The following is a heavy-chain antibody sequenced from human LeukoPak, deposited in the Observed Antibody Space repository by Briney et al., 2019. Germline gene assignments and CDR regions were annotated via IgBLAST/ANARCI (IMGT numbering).Heavy chain of an antibody. CDR1: GLTFSSYS. V-gene: IGHV3-48*04. CDR3: ARDGTTNFLTH. CDR2: ISSSRSTK. J-gene: IGHJ4*02. D-gene: IGHD2/OR15-2a*01. Sequence: GGSLRLSCAASGLTFSSYSMNWVRQAPGKGLEWVSYISSSRSTKYYADSVKGRFTISRDNAKNSLFLQMNSLRAEDTAVYYCARDGTTNFLTHWGQGTLVTVSS.